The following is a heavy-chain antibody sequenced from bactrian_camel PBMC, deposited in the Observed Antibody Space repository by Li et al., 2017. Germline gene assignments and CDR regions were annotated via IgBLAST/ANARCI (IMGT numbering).Heavy chain of an antibody. CDR2: IQDDGAK. CDR1: GYTRRSGC. J-gene: IGHJ4*01. CDR3: ASDGWWLLPEYNY. Sequence: VQLVESGGGSVQAGGSLSLSCAARGYTRRSGCLAWFRQVPGKEREMVAQIQDDGAKHYDSTAEGRFTISRDNAKNTLYLQMNSLKPEDTGMYYCASDGWWLLPEYNYWGQGTQVTVS. D-gene: IGHD2*01. V-gene: IGHV3S55*01.